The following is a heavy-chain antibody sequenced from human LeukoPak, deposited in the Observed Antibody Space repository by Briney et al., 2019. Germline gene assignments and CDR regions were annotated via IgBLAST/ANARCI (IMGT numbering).Heavy chain of an antibody. Sequence: GRSLRLSCAASGFTFSSYAMHWVRQAPGKGLEWVAVISYDESNKYYADSVKGRFTISRDNSKNTLYLQMNSLRAEDTAVYYCAREVAWSVFDYWGQGTLVTVSS. CDR1: GFTFSSYA. CDR2: ISYDESNK. J-gene: IGHJ4*02. CDR3: AREVAWSVFDY. D-gene: IGHD3-3*01. V-gene: IGHV3-30-3*01.